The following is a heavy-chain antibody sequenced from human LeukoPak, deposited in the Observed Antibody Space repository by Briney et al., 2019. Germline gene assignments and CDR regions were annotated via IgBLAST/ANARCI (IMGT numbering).Heavy chain of an antibody. V-gene: IGHV3-23*01. D-gene: IGHD2-15*01. CDR1: GFAFSSYA. CDR2: ISGSGFST. Sequence: GGSLRLSCAASGFAFSSYALSWVRQAPGKGLEWVSVISGSGFSTYYADSVKGRFTISRDNSKNTLYLQMDSLRAKDTAVYYCARPYCSGGSCYLYYGMDVWGPGTTVTVSS. CDR3: ARPYCSGGSCYLYYGMDV. J-gene: IGHJ6*02.